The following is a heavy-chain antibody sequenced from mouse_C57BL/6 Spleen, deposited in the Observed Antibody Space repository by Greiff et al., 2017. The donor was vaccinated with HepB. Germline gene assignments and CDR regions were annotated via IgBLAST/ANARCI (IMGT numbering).Heavy chain of an antibody. J-gene: IGHJ3*01. CDR1: GYSITSGYY. CDR2: ISYDGSN. CDR3: ARGGGYYGSAWFAY. Sequence: EVQLVESGPGLVKPSQSLTLTCSVTGYSITSGYYWNWIRQFPGNKLEWMGYISYDGSNNYNPSLKNRISITRDTAKSQFFLKLNSVTTEDTATYYCARGGGYYGSAWFAYWGQGTLVTVSA. V-gene: IGHV3-6*01. D-gene: IGHD1-1*01.